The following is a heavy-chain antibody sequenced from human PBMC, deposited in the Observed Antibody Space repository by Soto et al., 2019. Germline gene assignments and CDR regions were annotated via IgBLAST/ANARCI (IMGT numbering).Heavy chain of an antibody. CDR2: IYSSGST. CDR3: ARGQRFSDWFDP. Sequence: SETLSLTCTVAGGDINSYYWTWIRQPAGKGLEWIGRIYSSGSTKYNPSLQSRVTMSLDTSKNQFSLRLTSVTAADTAVYYCARGQRFSDWFDPWGQGTLVTVSS. V-gene: IGHV4-4*07. J-gene: IGHJ5*02. D-gene: IGHD3-3*01. CDR1: GGDINSYY.